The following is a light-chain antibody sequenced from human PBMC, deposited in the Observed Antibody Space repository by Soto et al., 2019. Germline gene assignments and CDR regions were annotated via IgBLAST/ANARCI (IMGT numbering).Light chain of an antibody. J-gene: IGKJ5*01. Sequence: DIQMTQSPSSVSASVGDRVTITCRASQHINSWLAWYQQKPGKAPKLLIYAASSLQSGVPSRFSGSGSGTDFTLTINSLQPEDFATYYCQQDNSFPITFGQGTRLEIK. CDR1: QHINSW. CDR2: AAS. V-gene: IGKV1D-12*01. CDR3: QQDNSFPIT.